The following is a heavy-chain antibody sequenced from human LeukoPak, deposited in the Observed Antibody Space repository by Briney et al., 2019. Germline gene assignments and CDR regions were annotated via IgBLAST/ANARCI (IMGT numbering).Heavy chain of an antibody. CDR1: GGSFSGYY. Sequence: KASETLSLTCAVYGGSFSGYYWSWIRQPPGKGLEWIGEINHSGSTNYNPSLKSRVTISVDTSKNQFSLKLTSVTAADTAVYYCARDDGSGMVYYFDYWGQGTLVTVSS. J-gene: IGHJ4*02. CDR2: INHSGST. V-gene: IGHV4-34*01. D-gene: IGHD3-10*01. CDR3: ARDDGSGMVYYFDY.